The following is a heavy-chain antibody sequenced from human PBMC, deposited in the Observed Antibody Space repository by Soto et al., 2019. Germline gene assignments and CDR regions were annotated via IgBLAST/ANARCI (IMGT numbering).Heavy chain of an antibody. Sequence: SQTLPLTCVISGDSVSSNSAAWNWIRQSPSRGLEWLGRTYYRSKWYYGYAVSVKSRITIKPDTSKNQFSLQLNSVTPEDTAVYYCVSGAYSSSYTWFDPWGQRCVGTVSS. CDR1: GDSVSSNSAA. V-gene: IGHV6-1*01. J-gene: IGHJ5*02. CDR3: VSGAYSSSYTWFDP. CDR2: TYYRSKWYY. D-gene: IGHD6-6*01.